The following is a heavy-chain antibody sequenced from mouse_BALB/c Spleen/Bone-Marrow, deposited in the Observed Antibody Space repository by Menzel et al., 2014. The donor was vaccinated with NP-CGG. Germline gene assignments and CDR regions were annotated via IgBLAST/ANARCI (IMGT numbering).Heavy chain of an antibody. J-gene: IGHJ4*01. CDR3: ARNSYYAMDY. CDR2: INPDSSTI. V-gene: IGHV4-1*02. CDR1: GFDFSRYW. Sequence: EVKLMESGGGLVQPGGSLKLSCAASGFDFSRYWMSWVRQAPGKGLEWIGEINPDSSTINYTPSLKDKFIISKDNTKNTLYLQMIKVRSEDTALYYCARNSYYAMDYWGQGTSVTVSS.